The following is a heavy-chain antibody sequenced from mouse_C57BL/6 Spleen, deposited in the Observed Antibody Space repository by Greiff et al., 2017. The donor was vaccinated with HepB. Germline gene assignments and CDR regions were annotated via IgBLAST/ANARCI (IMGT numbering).Heavy chain of an antibody. D-gene: IGHD1-1*01. J-gene: IGHJ2*01. CDR2: IDPSDSYT. CDR1: GYTFTSYW. CDR3: ARGVYYYGSSPYFDY. V-gene: IGHV1-69*01. Sequence: QVQLQQPGAELVMPGASVKLSCKASGYTFTSYWMHWVKQRPGQGLEWIGEIDPSDSYTNYNQKFKGKSPLTVDKSSSTAYMQLSSLTSEDSAVYYCARGVYYYGSSPYFDYWGQGTTLTVSS.